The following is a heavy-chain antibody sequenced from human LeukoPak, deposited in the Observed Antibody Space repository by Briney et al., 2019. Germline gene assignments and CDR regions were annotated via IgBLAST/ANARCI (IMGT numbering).Heavy chain of an antibody. CDR1: GGSISSYY. CDR2: IYHSGST. V-gene: IGHV4-59*01. Sequence: SETLSLTCTVSGGSISSYYWSWIRQPPGKGLEWIGYIYHSGSTNHNPSLKSRVTISVDTSKNQFSLKLNSVTAADTAVYYCAREEYGDYVGYWGQGTLVTVAS. J-gene: IGHJ4*02. CDR3: AREEYGDYVGY. D-gene: IGHD4-17*01.